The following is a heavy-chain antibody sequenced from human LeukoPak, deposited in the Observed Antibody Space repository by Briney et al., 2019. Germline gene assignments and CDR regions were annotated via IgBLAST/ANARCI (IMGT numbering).Heavy chain of an antibody. J-gene: IGHJ4*02. D-gene: IGHD6-19*01. CDR3: AREHIGYSSGWSDY. CDR1: GGSFSGYY. V-gene: IGHV4-34*01. CDR2: INHSGST. Sequence: PSETLSLSCAVYGGSFSGYYWSWIRQPPGKGLEWIGEINHSGSTNYNPSLKSRVTISVDTSKNQFSLKLSTVTAADTAVYYCAREHIGYSSGWSDYWGQGTLVTVSS.